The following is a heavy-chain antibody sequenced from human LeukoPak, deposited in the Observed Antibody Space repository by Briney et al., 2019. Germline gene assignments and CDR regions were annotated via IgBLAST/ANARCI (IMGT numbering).Heavy chain of an antibody. D-gene: IGHD1-1*01. J-gene: IGHJ5*02. V-gene: IGHV3-21*01. CDR2: ISSSSSYI. CDR1: GFTFSSYS. Sequence: GGSLRLSCAASGFTFSSYSMNWVRQAPGKGLEWVSSISSSSSYIYYADSVKGRFTISRDNAKNSLYLQMNSLRAEDTAVYYCARVLTGLERRDMYWFDPWGQGTLVTVSS. CDR3: ARVLTGLERRDMYWFDP.